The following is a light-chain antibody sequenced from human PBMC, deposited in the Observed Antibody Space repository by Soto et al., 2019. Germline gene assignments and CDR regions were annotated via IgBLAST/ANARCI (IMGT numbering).Light chain of an antibody. CDR3: QQSYSTPLT. J-gene: IGKJ3*01. CDR1: QSISNY. V-gene: IGKV1-39*01. CDR2: AAS. Sequence: DIQMTQSPSSLSASVGDRVTITCRARQSISNYLNWYQQKPGKAPKLLIYAASSLQGDVPSRFSGSGSGTDFTLTISSLQPDDFATYYCQQSYSTPLTFGPGTKVDIK.